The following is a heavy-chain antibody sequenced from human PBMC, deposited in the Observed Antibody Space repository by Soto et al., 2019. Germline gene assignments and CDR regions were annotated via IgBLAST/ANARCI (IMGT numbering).Heavy chain of an antibody. J-gene: IGHJ6*02. Sequence: ASVKVSCKASGYTFTGYYMHWVRQAPGQGLEWTGWINPNSGGTNYAQKFQGWVTMTRDTSISTAYMELSRLRSDDTAVYYCAINYDILTGYRDYYGMDVWGQGTTVTVSS. D-gene: IGHD3-9*01. CDR3: AINYDILTGYRDYYGMDV. V-gene: IGHV1-2*04. CDR2: INPNSGGT. CDR1: GYTFTGYY.